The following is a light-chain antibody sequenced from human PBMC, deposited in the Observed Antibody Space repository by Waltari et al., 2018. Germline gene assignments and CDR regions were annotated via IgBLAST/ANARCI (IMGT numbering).Light chain of an antibody. CDR2: GAS. J-gene: IGKJ2*01. V-gene: IGKV3-15*01. Sequence: EIVMTQSPATLSVSPGERATLSCRASQSVSRNLAWYQQKPGQAPRLLIYGASTRDTGIPARLSGSGAGTEFTLTISSLQSEDFAVYYCQQYNNWYTFGQGTKLEIK. CDR1: QSVSRN. CDR3: QQYNNWYT.